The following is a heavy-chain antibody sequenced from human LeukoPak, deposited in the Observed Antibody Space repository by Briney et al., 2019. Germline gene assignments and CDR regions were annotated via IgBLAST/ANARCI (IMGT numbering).Heavy chain of an antibody. CDR2: IYYSGST. CDR1: GFTFSDYY. D-gene: IGHD3-10*01. CDR3: ASRSTYYYGSGSYPHFDS. Sequence: PGGSLRLSCAASGFTFSDYYMSWIRQPPGKGLEWIGYIYYSGSTYYNPSLKSRLTISVDTSKNQFSLRLSSVTAADTAVYYCASRSTYYYGSGSYPHFDSWGQGTLVTVSS. J-gene: IGHJ4*02. V-gene: IGHV4-30-4*08.